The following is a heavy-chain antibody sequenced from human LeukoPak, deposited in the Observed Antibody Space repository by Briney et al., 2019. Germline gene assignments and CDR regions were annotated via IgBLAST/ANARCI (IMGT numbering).Heavy chain of an antibody. CDR2: IDPSDSYT. J-gene: IGHJ4*02. Sequence: GESLKISCKGSGYRFTNYWISWVRPMPGKGLEWMGRIDPSDSYTNYSPSFQGHVTISADKSITTAYLHWSSLKASDTAMYYCARHRYGSGSSYDYWGQGTLVTVSS. V-gene: IGHV5-10-1*01. CDR3: ARHRYGSGSSYDY. D-gene: IGHD3-10*01. CDR1: GYRFTNYW.